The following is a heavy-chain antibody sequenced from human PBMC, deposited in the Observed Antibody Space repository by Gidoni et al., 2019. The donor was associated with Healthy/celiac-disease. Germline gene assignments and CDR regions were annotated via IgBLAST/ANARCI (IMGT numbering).Heavy chain of an antibody. CDR3: ARLGPDCSSTSCYIYYYGMDV. V-gene: IGHV5-51*01. D-gene: IGHD2-2*01. CDR1: GYSFTSYW. J-gene: IGHJ6*02. CDR2: IYPGDSDT. Sequence: EVQLVQSGAEVKKPGESLKISCKGSGYSFTSYWIGWVRQSPGKGLEWMGIIYPGDSDTRYSPSFQGQVTISAEKSISTAYLQWGSLKASDTAMYYCARLGPDCSSTSCYIYYYGMDVWGQGTTVTVSS.